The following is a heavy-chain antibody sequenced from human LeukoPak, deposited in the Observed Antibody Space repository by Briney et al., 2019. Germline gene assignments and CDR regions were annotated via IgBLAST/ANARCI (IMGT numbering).Heavy chain of an antibody. Sequence: GGSLILSCAASGFTFSSHGMHWVRQAPGKGLEWVAVIWYDGSNKYYADSVKARFTISRDNSKNTLYLQMNSLRAEDTAVYYCARDFGLPAAMGGNYWGQGTLVTVSS. CDR1: GFTFSSHG. CDR2: IWYDGSNK. J-gene: IGHJ4*02. V-gene: IGHV3-33*01. D-gene: IGHD2-2*01. CDR3: ARDFGLPAAMGGNY.